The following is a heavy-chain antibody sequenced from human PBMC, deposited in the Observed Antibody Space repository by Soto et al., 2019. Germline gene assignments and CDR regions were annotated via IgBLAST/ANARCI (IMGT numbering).Heavy chain of an antibody. D-gene: IGHD2-2*01. V-gene: IGHV1-2*04. J-gene: IGHJ6*02. CDR3: ARDGDCSSTSCYSGSHYYGMDV. CDR1: GYTFTGYY. CDR2: INPNSGGT. Sequence: QVQLVQSGAEVKKPGASVKVSCKASGYTFTGYYMHWVRQAPGQGLEWMGWINPNSGGTNYAQKFQGWVTMTRDTSISPAYMELSRLRSDDTAVYYCARDGDCSSTSCYSGSHYYGMDVWGQGTTVTVSS.